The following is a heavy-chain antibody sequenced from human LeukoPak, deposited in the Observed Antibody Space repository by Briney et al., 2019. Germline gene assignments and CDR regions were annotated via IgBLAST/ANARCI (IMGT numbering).Heavy chain of an antibody. Sequence: GGSLRLSCAASGFTFSRKTMNWVRQAPGKGLEWVSYISSDSGTIYYADSVRGRFTISRDNAKNSLYLQMNSLRAEDTAVYYCARALVATGYYFDYWGQGTLVTVSS. V-gene: IGHV3-48*01. D-gene: IGHD5-12*01. J-gene: IGHJ4*02. CDR2: ISSDSGTI. CDR1: GFTFSRKT. CDR3: ARALVATGYYFDY.